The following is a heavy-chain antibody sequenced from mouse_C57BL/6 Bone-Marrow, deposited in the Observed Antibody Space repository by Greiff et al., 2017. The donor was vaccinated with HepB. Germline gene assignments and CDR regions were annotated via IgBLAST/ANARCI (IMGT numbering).Heavy chain of an antibody. CDR1: GYTFTDYY. CDR3: ARGTDYDDDDGGSYAMDY. Sequence: EVQLQQSGPELVKPGASVKIPCKASGYTFTDYYMDWVKQSHGKSLEWIGDINPNNGGTNYNQKFKGKATLTVDKSSSTAYMELRSLTSESTAVEYCARGTDYDDDDGGSYAMDYWGQGTSVTVSS. V-gene: IGHV1-18*01. J-gene: IGHJ4*01. D-gene: IGHD2-4*01. CDR2: INPNNGGT.